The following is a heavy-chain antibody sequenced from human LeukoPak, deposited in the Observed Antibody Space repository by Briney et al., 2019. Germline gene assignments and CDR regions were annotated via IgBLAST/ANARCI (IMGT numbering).Heavy chain of an antibody. CDR3: ARYYGGSSVFDY. CDR2: FYYSGST. V-gene: IGHV4-39*01. J-gene: IGHJ4*02. D-gene: IGHD4-23*01. Sequence: WVRQAPGKGLEWIGSFYYSGSTYYNPSLKSRVTISVDTSKNQFSLKLRSVTVADTAVYYCARYYGGSSVFDYWGQGTLVTVSS.